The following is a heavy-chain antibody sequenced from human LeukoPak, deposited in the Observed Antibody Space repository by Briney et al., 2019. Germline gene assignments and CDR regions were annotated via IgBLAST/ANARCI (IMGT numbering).Heavy chain of an antibody. D-gene: IGHD5-18*01. J-gene: IGHJ4*02. Sequence: GGSLRLSCAASGFTFSSYAMHWVRQAAGKGLEWVAVISYDGSNKYYADSVKGRFTISRDNSKNTLYLQMNSLRAEDTAVYYCARAHTAMVYYFDYWGQGTLVTVSS. CDR2: ISYDGSNK. CDR1: GFTFSSYA. V-gene: IGHV3-30-3*01. CDR3: ARAHTAMVYYFDY.